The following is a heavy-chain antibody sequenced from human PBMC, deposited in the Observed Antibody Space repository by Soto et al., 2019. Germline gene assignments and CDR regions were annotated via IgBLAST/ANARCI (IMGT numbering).Heavy chain of an antibody. J-gene: IGHJ1*01. D-gene: IGHD3-22*01. CDR3: ARLGAYYQAMDS. CDR2: IYYAGTT. CDR1: NGSISPNY. V-gene: IGHV4-59*08. Sequence: SETLSLTCTVSNGSISPNYWSWIRQPPGKGLEWIGYIYYAGTTTYNPSLQSRVSISVDTSKNEVSLKLTSVTAADTAVYFCARLGAYYQAMDSWGQGTLVTSSS.